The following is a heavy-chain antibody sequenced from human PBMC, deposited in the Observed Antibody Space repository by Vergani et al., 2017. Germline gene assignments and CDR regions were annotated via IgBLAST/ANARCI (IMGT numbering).Heavy chain of an antibody. D-gene: IGHD7-27*01. CDR3: ARVPQNTGGGDY. CDR2: INHSGST. J-gene: IGHJ4*02. V-gene: IGHV4-30-2*01. Sequence: QLQLQESGSGLVKPSQTLSLTCAVSGGSISSGGYYWSWIRQPPGKGLEWIGEINHSGSTNYNPSLKSRVTISVDTSKNQFSLKLSSVTAADTAVYYCARVPQNTGGGDYWGQGTLVTVSS. CDR1: GGSISSGGYY.